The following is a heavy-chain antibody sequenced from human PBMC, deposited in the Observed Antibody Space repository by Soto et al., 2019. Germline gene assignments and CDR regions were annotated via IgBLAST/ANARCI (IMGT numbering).Heavy chain of an antibody. CDR1: ATSRSTLGVS. V-gene: IGHV2-5*02. J-gene: IGHJ4*02. CDR2: TYWDGND. Sequence: QITLKESAPTLVKPTQTLTLTCTFSATSRSTLGVSVHWIRQPPGKALEWLALTYWDGNDRYSPSLRIRLSIAKDTSNNQVVLTMTNMDPVDTATYYSAHTNGWWTVYWGQGTLVTVSP. CDR3: AHTNGWWTVY. D-gene: IGHD6-19*01.